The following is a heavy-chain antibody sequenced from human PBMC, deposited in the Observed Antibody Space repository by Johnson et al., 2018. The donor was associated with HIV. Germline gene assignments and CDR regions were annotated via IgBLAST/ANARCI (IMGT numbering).Heavy chain of an antibody. J-gene: IGHJ3*02. V-gene: IGHV3-11*01. CDR2: ISWSGRTI. CDR3: ARVKGYGIPNAFDI. CDR1: GFTFSDYY. Sequence: QVQLVESGGGLVKPGGSLRLSCAASGFTFSDYYMTWIRQAPGKGLEWISYISWSGRTIYYADSVKGRFTISRDNAKNSLYLQMNSLRAEDTALYYCARVKGYGIPNAFDIWGQGTMVTVSS. D-gene: IGHD5-18*01.